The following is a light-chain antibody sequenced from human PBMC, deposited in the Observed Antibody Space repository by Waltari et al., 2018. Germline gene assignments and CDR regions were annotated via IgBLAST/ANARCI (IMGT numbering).Light chain of an antibody. CDR1: QGISRY. V-gene: IGKV1-17*01. Sequence: DIQMTQSPSSLSASVGDTVTITCRASQGISRYLNWFQQKPGKAPKFLIYAASSLESGVPSRFSGSGSGTEFTLTISSLQPEDFAVYYCLQHNSYPLTFGGGTKVEIK. J-gene: IGKJ4*01. CDR3: LQHNSYPLT. CDR2: AAS.